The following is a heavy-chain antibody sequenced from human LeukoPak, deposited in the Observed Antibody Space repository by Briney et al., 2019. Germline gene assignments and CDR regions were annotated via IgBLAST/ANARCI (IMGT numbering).Heavy chain of an antibody. J-gene: IGHJ4*02. Sequence: PGGSLRLSCAASGFTFSVAAMTWVRQAPGKGLEWVSLIGASGESTYYADSVKGRFTISRDNSKNTLYLQMNSLRAEDTAVYYCARDNNGDYWGQGTLVTVSS. CDR2: IGASGEST. D-gene: IGHD1/OR15-1a*01. CDR3: ARDNNGDY. V-gene: IGHV3-23*01. CDR1: GFTFSVAA.